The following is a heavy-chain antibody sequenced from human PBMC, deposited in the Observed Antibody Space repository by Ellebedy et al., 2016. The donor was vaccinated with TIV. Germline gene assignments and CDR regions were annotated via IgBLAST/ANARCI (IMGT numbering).Heavy chain of an antibody. V-gene: IGHV3-23*01. CDR1: GFTFSGYA. J-gene: IGHJ4*02. D-gene: IGHD5-18*01. CDR2: INNGGRTT. CDR3: AKDRTPGDGYWVFDF. Sequence: GESLKISCVASGFTFSGYAMSWVRQAPGKGLEWVSGINNGGRTTSYADSVKGRFTISRDNSRSTLYLQISSLRAEDTAVYYCAKDRTPGDGYWVFDFWGQGTLVTVST.